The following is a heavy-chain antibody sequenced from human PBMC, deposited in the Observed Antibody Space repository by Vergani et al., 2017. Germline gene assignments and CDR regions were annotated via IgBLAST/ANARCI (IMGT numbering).Heavy chain of an antibody. CDR3: ARNPDGSLRFLEWGFDP. V-gene: IGHV4-39*01. CDR2: IYYSGST. D-gene: IGHD3-3*01. Sequence: QLQLQESGPGLVKPSETLSLTCTVSGGSISSSSYYWGWIRQPPGKGLEWIGSIYYSGSTYYNPSLKSRVTISVDTSKNQFSLKLSSVTAADTAVYYCARNPDGSLRFLEWGFDPWGQGTLVTVSP. CDR1: GGSISSSSYY. J-gene: IGHJ5*02.